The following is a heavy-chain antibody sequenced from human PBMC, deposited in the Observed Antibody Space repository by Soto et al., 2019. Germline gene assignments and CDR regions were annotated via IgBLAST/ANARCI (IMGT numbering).Heavy chain of an antibody. CDR2: ISYDGSNN. V-gene: IGHV3-30-3*01. D-gene: IGHD6-6*01. J-gene: IGHJ3*02. Sequence: QVQLVESGGGVVQPGRSLRLSCAASGFPFSSYAMHWVRQAPGKGLKWVADISYDGSNNYYADSVKGRFTISRDNSKNTLSLQMNSLRAEDTAVYYCAAQDGFDIWCQGTMVTVSS. CDR1: GFPFSSYA. CDR3: AAQDGFDI.